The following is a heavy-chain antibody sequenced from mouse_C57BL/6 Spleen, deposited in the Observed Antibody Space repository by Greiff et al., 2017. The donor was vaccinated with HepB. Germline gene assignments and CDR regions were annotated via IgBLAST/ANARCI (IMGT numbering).Heavy chain of an antibody. Sequence: VQLQQSGAELAKPGASVKLSCKASGYTFTSYWMHWVKQRPGQGLEWIGYINPSSGYTKYNQKFKDKATLTADKSSSPAYMQLSRLTYEDSAVYYCARWRVSTPYYFDYWGQGTTLTVSS. CDR1: GYTFTSYW. V-gene: IGHV1-7*01. J-gene: IGHJ2*01. CDR3: ARWRVSTPYYFDY. CDR2: INPSSGYT.